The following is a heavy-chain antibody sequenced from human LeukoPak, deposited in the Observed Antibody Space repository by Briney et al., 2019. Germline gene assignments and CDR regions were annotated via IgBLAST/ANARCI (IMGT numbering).Heavy chain of an antibody. CDR1: GYTFTSYG. J-gene: IGHJ4*02. CDR2: ISAYNGNT. CDR3: ARVLPNYDFWSGYPPYYFDY. D-gene: IGHD3-3*01. V-gene: IGHV1-18*01. Sequence: ASVKVSCKASGYTFTSYGISWVRQAPGQGLEWMGWISAYNGNTNYAQKLQGRVTMTTDTSTSTAYMELRSLRSDDTAVYYCARVLPNYDFWSGYPPYYFDYWGQGTLVTASS.